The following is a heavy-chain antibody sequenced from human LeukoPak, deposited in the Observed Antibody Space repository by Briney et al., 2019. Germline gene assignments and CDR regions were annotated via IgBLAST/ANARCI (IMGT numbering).Heavy chain of an antibody. V-gene: IGHV6-1*01. Sequence: SQTLSLTCAISGDIFSSNSAAWDWIRQAQSRGLEWLGRTYYRSKWYNDYAVSVKSRITINPDTSKNRFSLQLNSVTPEDTAVYYCARGAGTLNYWGQGTLVTVSS. D-gene: IGHD6-13*01. J-gene: IGHJ4*02. CDR2: TYYRSKWYN. CDR1: GDIFSSNSAA. CDR3: ARGAGTLNY.